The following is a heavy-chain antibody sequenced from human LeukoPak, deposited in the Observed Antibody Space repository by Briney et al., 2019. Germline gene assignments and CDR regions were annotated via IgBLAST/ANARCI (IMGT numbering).Heavy chain of an antibody. D-gene: IGHD5-18*01. V-gene: IGHV4-39*01. CDR1: GGSISSNTYY. J-gene: IGHJ4*02. CDR2: IYYRGST. CDR3: ARLSRGYNSGLLDY. Sequence: SETLSLTCTVSGGSISSNTYYWGWIRQPPGKGLEWIGSIYYRGSTYYNPSLKSRVTISVDTSKNQFSLRLSSVTAADTAVYYCARLSRGYNSGLLDYWGQGTLVTVSS.